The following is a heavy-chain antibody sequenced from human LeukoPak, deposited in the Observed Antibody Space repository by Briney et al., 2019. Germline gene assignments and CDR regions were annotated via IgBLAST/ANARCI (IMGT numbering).Heavy chain of an antibody. CDR2: MNPNSGNT. Sequence: ASVKVSCKASGGTFSSYTISWVRQAPGQGLEWMGWMNPNSGNTGYAQKFQGRVTITRNTSISTAYMELSSLRSEDTAVYYCARGAPGTTYYDFWSGYYLRPFDPWGQGTLVTVSS. D-gene: IGHD3-3*01. J-gene: IGHJ5*02. V-gene: IGHV1-8*01. CDR3: ARGAPGTTYYDFWSGYYLRPFDP. CDR1: GGTFSSYT.